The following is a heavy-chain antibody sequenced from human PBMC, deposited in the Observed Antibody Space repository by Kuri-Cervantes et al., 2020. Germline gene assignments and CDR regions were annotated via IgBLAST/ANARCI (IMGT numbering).Heavy chain of an antibody. CDR1: GGSISSSSYY. J-gene: IGHJ4*02. Sequence: SETLSLTCTVSGGSISSSSYYWGWIRQPPGKGLEWIGYIYYSGSTYYIPSLKSRVTISVDTSKNQFSLKLSPVTAADTAVYYCARGGYCYDSSGSLDYWGQGTLVTVSS. CDR3: ARGGYCYDSSGSLDY. D-gene: IGHD3-22*01. CDR2: IYYSGST. V-gene: IGHV4-31*03.